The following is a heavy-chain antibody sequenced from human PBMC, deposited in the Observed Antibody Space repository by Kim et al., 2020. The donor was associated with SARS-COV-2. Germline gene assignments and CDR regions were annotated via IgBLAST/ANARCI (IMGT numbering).Heavy chain of an antibody. D-gene: IGHD2-15*01. CDR3: AAPLGYCSGGSYYSPLGAFDI. Sequence: SVKVSCKASGYTFSSYAIRWVRQAPGQGLEWMGWIIPIFGTANYAQKFQGRVTITADESTSTAYMELSSLRSEDTAVYYCAAPLGYCSGGSYYSPLGAFDIWGRGTMVTVSS. CDR2: IIPIFGTA. V-gene: IGHV1-69*13. J-gene: IGHJ3*02. CDR1: GYTFSSYA.